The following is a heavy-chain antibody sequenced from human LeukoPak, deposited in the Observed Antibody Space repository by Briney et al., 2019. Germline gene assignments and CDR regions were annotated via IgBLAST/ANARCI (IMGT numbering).Heavy chain of an antibody. Sequence: DSVKVSCKASGYTLTGYYMHWVRQAPGQGLEWMGSINPNSGGTNYAQKFQGRVTMTGDTSISTAYMELSRLRSDDTAVYYCARVALKYSGSYYGYYFDYWGQGTLVTVSS. V-gene: IGHV1-2*02. CDR3: ARVALKYSGSYYGYYFDY. CDR1: GYTLTGYY. D-gene: IGHD1-26*01. CDR2: INPNSGGT. J-gene: IGHJ4*02.